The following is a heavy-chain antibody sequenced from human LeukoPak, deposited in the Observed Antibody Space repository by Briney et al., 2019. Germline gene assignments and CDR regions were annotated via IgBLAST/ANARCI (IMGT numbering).Heavy chain of an antibody. J-gene: IGHJ4*02. CDR3: ADYGVSGVRNNFY. CDR1: GLAFSSYA. V-gene: IGHV3-23*01. Sequence: GGSLRLSCAASGLAFSSYAMSSGRQAPGKGLEWVLTISVASNTFYADSVKGRFTISRDNSRNTVYLQMTSLRADDTAVYYCADYGVSGVRNNFYWGQGTPVTVSS. D-gene: IGHD3-3*01. CDR2: ISVASNT.